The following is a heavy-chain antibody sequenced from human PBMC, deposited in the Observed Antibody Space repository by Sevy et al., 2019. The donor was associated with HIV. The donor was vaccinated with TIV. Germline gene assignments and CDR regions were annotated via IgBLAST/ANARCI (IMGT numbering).Heavy chain of an antibody. V-gene: IGHV3-33*01. J-gene: IGHJ4*02. CDR3: AREDIRVPGIGYYFHS. CDR1: GFSISGYG. Sequence: GGYLRLSCAASGFSISGYGMHWVRQAPGKGLEWVAVIWYDGTNKEYADSVKGRFTISRDNSKNTLYLQMNSLRAEDTAVYYCAREDIRVPGIGYYFHSWGQGTLVTVSS. D-gene: IGHD6-19*01. CDR2: IWYDGTNK.